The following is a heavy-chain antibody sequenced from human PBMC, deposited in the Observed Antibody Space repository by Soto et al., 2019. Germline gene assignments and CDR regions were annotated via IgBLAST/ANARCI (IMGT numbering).Heavy chain of an antibody. J-gene: IGHJ6*02. CDR3: ARGSGPIRFLEWSRYYYYYGMDV. V-gene: IGHV1-69*01. CDR2: IIPIFGTA. Sequence: QVQLVQSGAEVKKPGSSVKVSCKASGGTFSSYAISWVRQAPGQGLEWMGGIIPIFGTANYAQKFQGRVTITADESTSTAYMELSSLRSEDTAVYYCARGSGPIRFLEWSRYYYYYGMDVWGQGTTVTVSS. CDR1: GGTFSSYA. D-gene: IGHD3-3*01.